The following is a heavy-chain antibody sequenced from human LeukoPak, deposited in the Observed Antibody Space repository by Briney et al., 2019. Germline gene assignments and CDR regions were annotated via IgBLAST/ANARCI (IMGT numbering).Heavy chain of an antibody. V-gene: IGHV1-69*13. CDR3: ASALTYYYGSGSCSTFDP. CDR1: GGTFSSYA. Sequence: SVKVSCKASGGTFSSYAISWVRQAPGQGLEWMGGIIPIFGTANYAQKFQGRVTITADESTSTAYMELSSLRSEDTAVYYCASALTYYYGSGSCSTFDPWGQGTLVTVSS. J-gene: IGHJ5*02. CDR2: IIPIFGTA. D-gene: IGHD3-10*01.